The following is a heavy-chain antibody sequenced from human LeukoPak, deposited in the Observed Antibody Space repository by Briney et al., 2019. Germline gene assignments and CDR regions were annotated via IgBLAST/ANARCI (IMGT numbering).Heavy chain of an antibody. CDR2: ISSRDTTI. Sequence: GGSLRLSCAASGFTFSSYEVNWVRQAPGKGLEWVSYISSRDTTIYYADSVKGRFTISRDNAKNSLYLQMNSLRTEDTAVYYCATPLPLDYWGQGTLVTVSS. J-gene: IGHJ4*02. CDR1: GFTFSSYE. CDR3: ATPLPLDY. V-gene: IGHV3-48*03.